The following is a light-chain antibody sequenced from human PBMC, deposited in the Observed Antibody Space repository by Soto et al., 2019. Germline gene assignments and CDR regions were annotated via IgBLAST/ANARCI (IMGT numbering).Light chain of an antibody. V-gene: IGKV1-33*01. CDR3: QQYDNLPPTWT. Sequence: DIQMTQSPSSLSASVGDSFTITGRTSQNINNNLNWYQQKPGKAPKVLIYAGAILQSGVPSRFSGGGSGTHFTFTISNLQPEDIATYYCQQYDNLPPTWTFGQGTKVDIK. CDR1: QNINNN. J-gene: IGKJ1*01. CDR2: AGA.